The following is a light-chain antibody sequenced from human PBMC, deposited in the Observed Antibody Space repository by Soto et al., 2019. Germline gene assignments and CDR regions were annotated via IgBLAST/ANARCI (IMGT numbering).Light chain of an antibody. Sequence: DIQMTQSPSSLSASVVDRVTITFRASQSISSSFLNWYQQRPGKAPKLLIFSASSLQSGVPSRFSGSGSGTDFTLTISSLQPEDFATYYCQQSYSTPTWTFGQGTKVDNK. V-gene: IGKV1-39*01. CDR3: QQSYSTPTWT. CDR2: SAS. CDR1: QSISSSF. J-gene: IGKJ1*01.